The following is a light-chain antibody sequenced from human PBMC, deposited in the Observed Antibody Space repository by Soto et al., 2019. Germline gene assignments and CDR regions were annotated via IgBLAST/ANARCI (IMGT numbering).Light chain of an antibody. J-gene: IGLJ1*01. CDR2: DDS. V-gene: IGLV1-40*01. Sequence: QSVLTQPPSVSGAPGQRVTISCTGGRSNIGAAYGVHWYQHLPGTAPKLLIYDDSNRPSGVPDRFSGSKSGTSASLDITGRQAEDEADYYCQSYDSSLSGFYVFGTGTKLTVL. CDR1: RSNIGAAYG. CDR3: QSYDSSLSGFYV.